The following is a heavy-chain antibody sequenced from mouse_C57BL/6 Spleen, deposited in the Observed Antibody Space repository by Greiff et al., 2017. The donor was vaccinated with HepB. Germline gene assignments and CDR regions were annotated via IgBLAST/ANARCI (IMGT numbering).Heavy chain of an antibody. Sequence: QVQLKQPGAELVKPGASVKVSCKASGYTFTSYWMHWVKQRPGQGLEWIGRIHPSDSDTNYNQKFKGKATLTVDKSSSTAYMQLSSLTSEDSAVYYCAIRYYGSSYDAMDYWGQGTSVTVSS. V-gene: IGHV1-74*01. CDR2: IHPSDSDT. CDR1: GYTFTSYW. J-gene: IGHJ4*01. CDR3: AIRYYGSSYDAMDY. D-gene: IGHD1-1*01.